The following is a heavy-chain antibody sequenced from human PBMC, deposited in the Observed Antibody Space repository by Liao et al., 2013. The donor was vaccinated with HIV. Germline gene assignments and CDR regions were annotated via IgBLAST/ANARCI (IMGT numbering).Heavy chain of an antibody. CDR3: ARGTTTRPWASQPLSWFDP. V-gene: IGHV4-61*02. J-gene: IGHJ5*02. CDR2: IYTSGST. CDR1: GGSISSGSYY. Sequence: QVQLQESGPGLVKPSQTLSLTCTVSGGSISSGSYYWSWIRQPAGKGLEWIGRIYTSGSTNYNPSLKSRVTISVDTSKKQFSLKLSSVTAADTAVYFCARGTTTRPWASQPLSWFDPGAREPWSPSRQ. D-gene: IGHD2/OR15-2a*01.